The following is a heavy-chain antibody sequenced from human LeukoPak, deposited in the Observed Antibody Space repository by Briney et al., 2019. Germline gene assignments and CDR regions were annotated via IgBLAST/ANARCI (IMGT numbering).Heavy chain of an antibody. CDR1: EFIFSNYW. V-gene: IGHV3-74*01. CDR2: IESDGSI. Sequence: PGGSLRLSCAASEFIFSNYWMHWIRQAPGKGLVWVSRIESDGSISYADSVKGRFTISRDNSKNTLYLQMNSLRAEDTAVYYCARGYSSGWWGYYFDYWGQGTLVTVSS. D-gene: IGHD6-19*01. J-gene: IGHJ4*02. CDR3: ARGYSSGWWGYYFDY.